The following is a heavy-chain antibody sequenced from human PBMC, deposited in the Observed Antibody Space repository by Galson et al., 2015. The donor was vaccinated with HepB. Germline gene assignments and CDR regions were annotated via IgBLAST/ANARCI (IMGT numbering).Heavy chain of an antibody. Sequence: SLRLSCAPPGFTFSSYGMHWVRQAPGKGLEWVALLSYVGSDKYYPDSVKARFTISRDNSKNTLYLQMNSLRTEDTAVYYCARGGFYYSGSGALDYWCQGTLFTVSS. CDR1: GFTFSSYG. D-gene: IGHD3-10*01. J-gene: IGHJ4*02. CDR2: LSYVGSDK. CDR3: ARGGFYYSGSGALDY. V-gene: IGHV3-30*03.